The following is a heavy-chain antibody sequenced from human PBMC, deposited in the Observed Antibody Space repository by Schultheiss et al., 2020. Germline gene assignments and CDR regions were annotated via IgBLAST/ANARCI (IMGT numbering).Heavy chain of an antibody. CDR1: GFTVSSNY. Sequence: GGSLRLSCAASGFTVSSNYMSWVRQAPGKGLEWVSVIYSGGSTYYADSVKGRFTISRDNAKNTLYLQMNSLRAEDTAVYYCARNGHRRGSLYWYFDLWGRGTLVTVSS. D-gene: IGHD1-26*01. CDR2: IYSGGST. CDR3: ARNGHRRGSLYWYFDL. V-gene: IGHV3-53*01. J-gene: IGHJ2*01.